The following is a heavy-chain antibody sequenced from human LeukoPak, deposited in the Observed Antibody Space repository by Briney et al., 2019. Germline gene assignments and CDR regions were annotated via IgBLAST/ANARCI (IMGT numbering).Heavy chain of an antibody. Sequence: ASVKVSCKASGYTFTSYYMHWVRQAPGQGLEWMGIINPSGGSTSYAQKFQGRVTMTRYMSTSTVYMELSSLRSEDTDVYYCARNRCRSTSCYLPPSFDPWGQGTLVTVSS. V-gene: IGHV1-46*01. D-gene: IGHD2-2*01. CDR3: ARNRCRSTSCYLPPSFDP. CDR1: GYTFTSYY. J-gene: IGHJ5*02. CDR2: INPSGGST.